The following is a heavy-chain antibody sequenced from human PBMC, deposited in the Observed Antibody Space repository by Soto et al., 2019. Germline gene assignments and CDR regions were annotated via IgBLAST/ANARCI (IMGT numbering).Heavy chain of an antibody. V-gene: IGHV4-31*03. CDR3: ATEGSSNAYNIHYAMDV. CDR1: GVSIRSGGYY. J-gene: IGHJ6*02. Sequence: QVQLQESGPGLVKPSQTLSLTCTVSGVSIRSGGYYWSWIRQHPGKGLEWIAYIYYSGSTYYNPSLKSRVTISVDTSKNQVSLNLSSVTAADTAVYYCATEGSSNAYNIHYAMDVWGQGTTVTVSS. CDR2: IYYSGST. D-gene: IGHD1-1*01.